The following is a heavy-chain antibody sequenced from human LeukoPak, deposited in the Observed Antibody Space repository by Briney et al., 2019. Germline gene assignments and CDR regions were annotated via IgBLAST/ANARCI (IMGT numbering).Heavy chain of an antibody. D-gene: IGHD5-12*01. CDR3: VREERGLAIDY. V-gene: IGHV3-64*02. J-gene: IGHJ4*02. Sequence: AGSLRLSCAASGFIFRNYAMHWVRQAPGKGLEYVSAISSSGDNTYYGDSVKGRFTISRDNSKNTLSLQMSSLRVEDTAVYYCVREERGLAIDYWGQGTLVTVSS. CDR1: GFIFRNYA. CDR2: ISSSGDNT.